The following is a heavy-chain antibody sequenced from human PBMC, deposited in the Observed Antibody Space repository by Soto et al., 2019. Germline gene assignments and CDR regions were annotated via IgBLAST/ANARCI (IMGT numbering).Heavy chain of an antibody. Sequence: PGGSLRLSCAASGFTFSNSWMHWVRQVSGKGLEWVSRINADGTSTSYAASVKGRFTISRDNAKNTLYLHVNSLRAEDTAVYYCVKVLARGVGVPRFYFDSWGQGALVTVSS. J-gene: IGHJ4*02. D-gene: IGHD2-2*01. CDR3: VKVLARGVGVPRFYFDS. CDR1: GFTFSNSW. CDR2: INADGTST. V-gene: IGHV3-74*01.